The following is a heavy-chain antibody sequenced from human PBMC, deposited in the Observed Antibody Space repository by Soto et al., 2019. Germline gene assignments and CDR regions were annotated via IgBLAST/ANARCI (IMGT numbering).Heavy chain of an antibody. CDR2: MSVSGDNT. CDR3: AKRFTLFGVTKLSPDADY. CDR1: GFTFSNHA. J-gene: IGHJ4*02. V-gene: IGHV3-23*01. Sequence: EVHLLESGGGLVQPGGSLRLSCAASGFTFSNHAMSWVRQTPGEGLEWVSGMSVSGDNTYYADSVRGRFTVSRDNSKSTLYLQMNSLRAEDTVLYYCAKRFTLFGVTKLSPDADYWGQGTLVTVSS. D-gene: IGHD3-3*01.